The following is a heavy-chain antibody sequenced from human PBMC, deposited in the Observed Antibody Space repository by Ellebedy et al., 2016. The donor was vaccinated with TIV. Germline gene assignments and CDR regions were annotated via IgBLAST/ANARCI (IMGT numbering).Heavy chain of an antibody. D-gene: IGHD6-19*01. CDR1: GPIFSHNW. Sequence: PGGSLRLSCVDSGPIFSHNWMSWVRQAPGKGLEWVSALGGSSENTYYADSVQGRFTISRDNSENTLYLQMNSLRAEDTAVYYCAKTASKGRGWRTPIDYWGQGTLVTVS. V-gene: IGHV3-23*01. CDR3: AKTASKGRGWRTPIDY. CDR2: LGGSSENT. J-gene: IGHJ4*02.